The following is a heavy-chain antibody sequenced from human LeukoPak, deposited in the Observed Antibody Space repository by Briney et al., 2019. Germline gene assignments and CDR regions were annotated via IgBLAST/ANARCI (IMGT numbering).Heavy chain of an antibody. CDR1: DDSISSYY. CDR3: ARSKGAHYYYYGMDV. D-gene: IGHD3-16*01. J-gene: IGHJ6*02. CDR2: IYYSGST. V-gene: IGHV4-59*01. Sequence: PSETLSLTCTVSDDSISSYYWSWIRQPPGEGLEWIGYIYYSGSTDYNPSLKSRVTMSVDTSKNQLSLKLSSVSAADTAVYYCARSKGAHYYYYGMDVWGQGTTVTVSS.